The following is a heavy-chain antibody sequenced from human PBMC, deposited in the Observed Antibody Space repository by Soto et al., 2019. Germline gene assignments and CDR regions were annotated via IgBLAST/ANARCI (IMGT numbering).Heavy chain of an antibody. J-gene: IGHJ3*02. Sequence: LSITWTFSGSSVNSGSDYLSLIRQSPGKGLEWIGYIYYNGGTNNNPSLKSRVTISVDKSKNQFSLRLSSVTAADTAVYYCARDRRPHYASAARDAFDIWGQGTMVTVSS. V-gene: IGHV4-61*01. D-gene: IGHD4-17*01. CDR1: GSSVNSGSDY. CDR3: ARDRRPHYASAARDAFDI. CDR2: IYYNGGT.